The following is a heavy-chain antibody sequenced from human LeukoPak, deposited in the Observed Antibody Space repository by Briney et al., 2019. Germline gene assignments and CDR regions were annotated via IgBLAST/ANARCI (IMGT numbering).Heavy chain of an antibody. CDR1: GGSISSGGYS. Sequence: SQTLSLTCGVSGGSISSGGYSWSWVRRPPGKGLEWLGYIYHSGSTYYNPSLKSRVTISVDRSKNQFSLKLSSVTAADTAVYYCARGRPGIQLWLPEFDYWGQGTLVTVSS. D-gene: IGHD5-18*01. CDR2: IYHSGST. V-gene: IGHV4-30-2*01. J-gene: IGHJ4*02. CDR3: ARGRPGIQLWLPEFDY.